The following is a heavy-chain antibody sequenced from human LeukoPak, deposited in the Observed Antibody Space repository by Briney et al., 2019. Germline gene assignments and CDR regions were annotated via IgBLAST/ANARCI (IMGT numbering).Heavy chain of an antibody. V-gene: IGHV3-23*01. J-gene: IGHJ5*02. CDR2: ISGSGGST. Sequence: GGSLRLSCAASGFTFSSYAMSWVRQAPGKGLEWVSAISGSGGSTYYADSVKGRFTISRDNSKNTLYLQMNSLRAEDTAVYYCAKDHRRAFRAGHDWFDPWGQGTLVTVSS. CDR1: GFTFSSYA. CDR3: AKDHRRAFRAGHDWFDP. D-gene: IGHD3-10*01.